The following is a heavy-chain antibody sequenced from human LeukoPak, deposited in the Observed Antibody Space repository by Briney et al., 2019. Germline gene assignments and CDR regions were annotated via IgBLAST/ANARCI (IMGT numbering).Heavy chain of an antibody. J-gene: IGHJ4*02. Sequence: SETLSLTCAVSGGSLSSSNWWSWVRQPPGKGLEWIGEIYHSGSTNYNPSLKSRVTISVDKSKNQFSLKLSSVTAADTAVYYCARATVTLLYFDYWGQGTLVTVSS. CDR3: ARATVTLLYFDY. CDR1: GGSLSSSNW. CDR2: IYHSGST. D-gene: IGHD4-11*01. V-gene: IGHV4-4*02.